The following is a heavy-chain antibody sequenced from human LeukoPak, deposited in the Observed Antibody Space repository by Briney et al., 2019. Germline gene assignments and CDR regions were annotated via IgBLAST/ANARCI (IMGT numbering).Heavy chain of an antibody. V-gene: IGHV4-59*01. J-gene: IGHJ4*02. CDR1: GGSISSYY. CDR3: ARDKDGAYFDY. CDR2: IYYSGST. D-gene: IGHD4-17*01. Sequence: SETLSLTCTVSGGSISSYYWSWIRQPPGKGLEWIGYIYYSGSTNYNPSLKSRVIISVDTSKNQFSLKLSSVTAADTAVYYCARDKDGAYFDYWGQGTLVTVSS.